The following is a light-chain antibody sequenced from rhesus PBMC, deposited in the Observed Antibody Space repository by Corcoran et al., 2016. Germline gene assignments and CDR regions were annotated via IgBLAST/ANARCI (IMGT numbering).Light chain of an antibody. CDR3: QHYSSGPRT. CDR1: QSISSW. J-gene: IGKJ1*01. Sequence: DIQMTQSPSSLSASVGDTVTITCRASQSISSWLAWYQQKPGKAPKLLIYKASTSQSGVPSRFSGSGSGTDFNITINSLQSEDFATYYCQHYSSGPRTFGQGTKVEIK. V-gene: IGKV1-22*01. CDR2: KAS.